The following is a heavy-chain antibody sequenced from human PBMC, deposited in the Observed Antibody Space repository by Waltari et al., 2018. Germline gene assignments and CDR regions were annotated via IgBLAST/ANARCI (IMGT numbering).Heavy chain of an antibody. CDR2: IIPIFGTA. D-gene: IGHD2-15*01. CDR1: GGTFSSYA. Sequence: QVQLVQSGAEVKKPGSSVKVSCKASGGTFSSYANSWVRQAPGQGLEWMGRIIPIFGTANYAQKFQGRVTITADKSTSTAYMELSSLRSEDTAVYYCASWGYCSGGSCYSMGFDPWGQGTLVTVSS. J-gene: IGHJ5*02. CDR3: ASWGYCSGGSCYSMGFDP. V-gene: IGHV1-69*08.